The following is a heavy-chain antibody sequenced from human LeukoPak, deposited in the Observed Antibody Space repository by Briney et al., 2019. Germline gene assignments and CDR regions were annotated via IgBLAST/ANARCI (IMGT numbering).Heavy chain of an antibody. CDR2: ISPYNGNI. D-gene: IGHD3-16*02. Sequence: ASVKVSCKASGYTFTSYGFSWVRQAPGQGLEWMGSISPYNGNINYAERLQGRVIMTTDTSTRTAYMELRSLRSDDTAVFYCARDQYDYVWGSYRPYFDYWGQGTLVTVSS. CDR1: GYTFTSYG. V-gene: IGHV1-18*04. CDR3: ARDQYDYVWGSYRPYFDY. J-gene: IGHJ4*02.